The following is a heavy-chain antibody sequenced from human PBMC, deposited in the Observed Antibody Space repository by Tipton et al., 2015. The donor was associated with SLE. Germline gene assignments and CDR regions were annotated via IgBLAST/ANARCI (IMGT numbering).Heavy chain of an antibody. D-gene: IGHD2-2*01. V-gene: IGHV4-61*02. CDR2: VPTSGST. Sequence: TLSLTCTVSGVSISSGNYYWSWIRQYAGKGLEWSGRVPTSGSTGYNPSLQSRLTMSLDTSNNQLYLRLSSVTAADTALYYCVRVIVPASRGSFDIWGQGTMVTVSS. CDR1: GVSISSGNYY. CDR3: VRVIVPASRGSFDI. J-gene: IGHJ3*02.